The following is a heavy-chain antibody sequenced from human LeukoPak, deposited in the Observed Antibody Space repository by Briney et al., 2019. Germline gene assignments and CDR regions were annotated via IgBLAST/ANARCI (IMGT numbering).Heavy chain of an antibody. V-gene: IGHV1-46*01. D-gene: IGHD2-8*01. Sequence: ASVKVSCKASGYTFTSYYIHWVRQAPGQGLEWMVIINPSGGSPSYSQKFHGRVTMTRDTSTSTVYMELSSLRSDDTAIYYCARGANGLDFWGQGTLVTVSS. CDR1: GYTFTSYY. CDR3: ARGANGLDF. J-gene: IGHJ4*02. CDR2: INPSGGSP.